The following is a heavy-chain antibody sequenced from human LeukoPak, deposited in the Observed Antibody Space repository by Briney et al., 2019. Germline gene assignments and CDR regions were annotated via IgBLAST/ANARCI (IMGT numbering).Heavy chain of an antibody. CDR1: GFIFSSYS. V-gene: IGHV3-48*04. CDR2: INSRSSTI. CDR3: TSHTGTGDAFRPFHI. D-gene: IGHD2-21*02. Sequence: PGGSLRLSCAVSGFIFSSYSMNWVRQAPGKGLEWVSFINSRSSTIYYADSVKGRFTISRDNAKNSLYLQMNSLRAEDTAVYYCTSHTGTGDAFRPFHIWGQGTMVTVSS. J-gene: IGHJ3*02.